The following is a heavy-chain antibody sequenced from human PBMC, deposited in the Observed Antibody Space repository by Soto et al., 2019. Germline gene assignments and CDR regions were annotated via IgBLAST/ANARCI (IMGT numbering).Heavy chain of an antibody. V-gene: IGHV3-23*01. CDR2: ITGSGGST. D-gene: IGHD3-16*02. J-gene: IGHJ5*02. CDR1: GFTFQGYV. CDR3: AKERIEGP. Sequence: PGGSLRLSCAASGFTFQGYVMLWVRQAPGKGLEWVSAITGSGGSTYYADSVKGRFTISRDNSKNTLYLQMNSLRAEDTAVYYCAKERIEGPWGQGTLVTVSS.